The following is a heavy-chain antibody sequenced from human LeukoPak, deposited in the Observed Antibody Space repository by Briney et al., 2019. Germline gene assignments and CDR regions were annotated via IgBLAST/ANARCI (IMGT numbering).Heavy chain of an antibody. CDR1: GLTFSRYG. V-gene: IGHV3-7*01. CDR3: VRDYVWGTSPPDY. CDR2: IRGDGGKK. D-gene: IGHD3-16*01. Sequence: GGSLRLSCAASGLTFSRYGLSWFRQLPGKGLEWVCYIRGDGGKKYYPDSVKGRFTISRDNAKNSLYLQMNSLRAEDTAVYYCVRDYVWGTSPPDYWGRGTMVTVSS. J-gene: IGHJ4*02.